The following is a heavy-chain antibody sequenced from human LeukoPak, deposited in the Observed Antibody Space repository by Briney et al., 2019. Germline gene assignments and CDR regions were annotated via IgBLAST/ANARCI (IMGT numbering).Heavy chain of an antibody. D-gene: IGHD6-13*01. Sequence: GGSLRLSCSASLFTFDDYAMHWFRQAPGKGLEWVSGISWNSGSIGYADSVQGRFSIYRDNAKNSLYLQMNSMRAEETALYYCAKGSAAGTFWYFDLWGRGTLVTVSS. CDR2: ISWNSGSI. CDR1: LFTFDDYA. J-gene: IGHJ2*01. V-gene: IGHV3-9*01. CDR3: AKGSAAGTFWYFDL.